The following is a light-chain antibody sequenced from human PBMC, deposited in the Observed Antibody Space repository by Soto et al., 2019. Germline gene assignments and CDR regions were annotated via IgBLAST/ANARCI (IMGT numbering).Light chain of an antibody. J-gene: IGKJ5*01. CDR1: QDISNY. CDR2: DAS. CDR3: QPVNVYPST. V-gene: IGKV1-39*01. Sequence: DIQMTHCPSSLSASVGYRFTITCQASQDISNYLNWYQQKPGKAPNLLIYDASTLHSGVPSRFSGGGSGTDFTLTISSLQPEDFATYYCQPVNVYPSTFGGGTRLEI.